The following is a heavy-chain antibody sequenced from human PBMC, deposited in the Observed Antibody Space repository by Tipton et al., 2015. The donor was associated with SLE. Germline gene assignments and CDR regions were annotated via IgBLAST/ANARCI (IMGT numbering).Heavy chain of an antibody. CDR3: ARGGYSSSLGPYYFDY. J-gene: IGHJ4*02. CDR2: IYYSGST. D-gene: IGHD6-13*01. CDR1: GGSISSSSYY. V-gene: IGHV4-39*07. Sequence: LRLTCTVSGGSISSSSYYWGWIRQPPGKVLEWIGSIYYSGSTYYNPSLKSRVTISVDTSKNQFSLMLSSVTAADTAVYYCARGGYSSSLGPYYFDYWGQGTLVTVSS.